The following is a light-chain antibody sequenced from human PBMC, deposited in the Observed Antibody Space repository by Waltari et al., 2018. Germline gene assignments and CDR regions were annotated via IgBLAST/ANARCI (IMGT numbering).Light chain of an antibody. CDR3: QQYSNWPPLT. J-gene: IGKJ4*01. CDR1: QSVSSN. V-gene: IGKV3-15*01. CDR2: GAS. Sequence: EIVMTQSPATLSVSPGERATLSCRASQSVSSNLAWYQPKAGQAPRLLIYGASTRATGIAARFSGSGSETEFTLTISSLQSEDFAVYYCQQYSNWPPLTFGGGTKVEIK.